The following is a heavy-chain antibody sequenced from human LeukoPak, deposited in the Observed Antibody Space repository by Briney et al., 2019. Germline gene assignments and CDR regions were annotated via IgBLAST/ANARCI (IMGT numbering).Heavy chain of an antibody. J-gene: IGHJ5*02. V-gene: IGHV1-69*13. D-gene: IGHD2-2*01. CDR3: ANGDQRARHRFDL. CDR2: IIPIFGTA. CDR1: GGTFSSYA. Sequence: ASVKVSCKASGGTFSSYAISWVRQAPGQGLEWMGGIIPIFGTANYAQKFQGRVTITADESTSTAYMELSSLRSEDTAVYYCANGDQRARHRFDLWGQGTLVTVSS.